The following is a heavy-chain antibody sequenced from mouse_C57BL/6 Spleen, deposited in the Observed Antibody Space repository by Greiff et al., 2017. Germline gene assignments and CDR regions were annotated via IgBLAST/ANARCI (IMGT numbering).Heavy chain of an antibody. Sequence: QVQLQQPGAELVKPGASVKLSCKASGYTFTSYWMHWVKQRPGQGLEWIGMIHPNSGSTNYNEKFKSKATLTVDKSSSYAYMQLRSLTSEDSAVYYCAIGGNYFYFDYWGQGTTLTVSS. CDR1: GYTFTSYW. CDR3: AIGGNYFYFDY. J-gene: IGHJ2*01. V-gene: IGHV1-64*01. CDR2: IHPNSGST. D-gene: IGHD2-1*01.